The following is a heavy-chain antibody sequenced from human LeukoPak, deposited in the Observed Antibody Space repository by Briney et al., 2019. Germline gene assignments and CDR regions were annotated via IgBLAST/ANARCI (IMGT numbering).Heavy chain of an antibody. V-gene: IGHV3-30*02. J-gene: IGHJ4*02. Sequence: GGSLRLSCAASGFTFSSYGMHWVRQAPGKGLEWVAFIRYDGSNKYYADSVKGRFTISRDNSKNTLYLQMNSLRAEDTAVYYCARDQLGYCSDTTCYNIFDYWGQGTLVTVSS. D-gene: IGHD2-2*01. CDR1: GFTFSSYG. CDR3: ARDQLGYCSDTTCYNIFDY. CDR2: IRYDGSNK.